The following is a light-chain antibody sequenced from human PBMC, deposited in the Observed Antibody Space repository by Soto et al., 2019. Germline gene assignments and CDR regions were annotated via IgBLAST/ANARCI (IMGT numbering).Light chain of an antibody. CDR1: QGISSN. Sequence: DIHLTQSPSFLSASLADRFTMTFRASQGISSNLAWYQQKPVKAPKLLIYAASTLQSGVPSRFSGSGSGTEFTLTISSLQPEDFATYYCQQFNSYPITFGQGTRLEI. V-gene: IGKV1-9*01. CDR2: AAS. CDR3: QQFNSYPIT. J-gene: IGKJ5*01.